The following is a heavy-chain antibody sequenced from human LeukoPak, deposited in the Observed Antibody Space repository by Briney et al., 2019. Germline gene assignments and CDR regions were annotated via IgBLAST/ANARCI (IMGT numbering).Heavy chain of an antibody. Sequence: GASVKVSCKASGYTFTSYGISWVRQAPGQGLEWMGWISAYNGNTNYAQKLQGRVTMTTDTSTSTAYMELRSLRSDDTAVYYCARDRDQLLLSWFDPWGQGTLVTASS. J-gene: IGHJ5*02. CDR1: GYTFTSYG. D-gene: IGHD2-2*01. CDR2: ISAYNGNT. V-gene: IGHV1-18*01. CDR3: ARDRDQLLLSWFDP.